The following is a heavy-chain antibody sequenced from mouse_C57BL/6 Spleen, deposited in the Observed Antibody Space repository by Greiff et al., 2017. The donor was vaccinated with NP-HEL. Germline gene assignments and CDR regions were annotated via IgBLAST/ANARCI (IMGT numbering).Heavy chain of an antibody. J-gene: IGHJ1*03. CDR3: ARSGIHWYFDV. D-gene: IGHD3-1*01. CDR1: GYTFTDYY. Sequence: EVQLQQSGPELVKPGASVKISCKASGYTFTDYYMNWVKQSHGKSLEWIGDIHPNNGGTSYNQKFKGKATLTVDKSSSTAYMELRSLTSEDSAVYYCARSGIHWYFDVWGTGTTVTVSS. V-gene: IGHV1-26*01. CDR2: IHPNNGGT.